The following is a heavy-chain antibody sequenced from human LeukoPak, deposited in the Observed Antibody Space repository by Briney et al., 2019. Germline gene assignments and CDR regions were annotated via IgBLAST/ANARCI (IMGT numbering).Heavy chain of an antibody. J-gene: IGHJ6*02. V-gene: IGHV3-23*01. Sequence: GGSLRLSCAASGFTFSGYAMRWVRQVPGKGLEWVSTISHSGVTTYYADPVRGRFTISRDNSRNTLYLQMNSLGADDTAVYYCAKDIAKNSPYGMDVWGQGTTVTVSS. CDR3: AKDIAKNSPYGMDV. D-gene: IGHD6-13*01. CDR1: GFTFSGYA. CDR2: ISHSGVTT.